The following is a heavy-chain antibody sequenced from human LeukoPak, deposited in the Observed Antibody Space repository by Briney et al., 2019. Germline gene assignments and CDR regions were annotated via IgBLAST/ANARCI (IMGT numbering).Heavy chain of an antibody. J-gene: IGHJ4*02. Sequence: GGSLRLSCAASGFTFSSYGMSWVRQAPGKGLEWVSAISGSGGSTYYADSVKGRFTISRDNSKNTLSLQMNSLRPEDTATYYCAKDRGADYFDYWGQGTLVTVSS. CDR3: AKDRGADYFDY. CDR2: ISGSGGST. D-gene: IGHD1-26*01. V-gene: IGHV3-23*01. CDR1: GFTFSSYG.